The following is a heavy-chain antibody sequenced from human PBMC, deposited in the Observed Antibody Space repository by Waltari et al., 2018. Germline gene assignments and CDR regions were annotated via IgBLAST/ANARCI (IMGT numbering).Heavy chain of an antibody. V-gene: IGHV4-34*01. CDR2: NDHSGNT. Sequence: QVQLQQWGAGLLKPSETLSLTCAVQGGSFIGYYWGWIRQSSGKGREWIGENDHSGNTNYHPSLKRRVTISQDTSRIHFFLKLNSVTAADTAVYYCARQPRILVTPYYYYMDVLGKGTTVTVSS. J-gene: IGHJ6*03. D-gene: IGHD4-4*01. CDR1: GGSFIGYY. CDR3: ARQPRILVTPYYYYMDV.